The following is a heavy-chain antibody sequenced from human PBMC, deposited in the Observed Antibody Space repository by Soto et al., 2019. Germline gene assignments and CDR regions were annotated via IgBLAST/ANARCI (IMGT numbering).Heavy chain of an antibody. D-gene: IGHD2-2*01. CDR2: ISYDGSNK. CDR1: GFTFSSYG. V-gene: IGHV3-30*18. CDR3: AKGAVPAATLLLYDAFDI. Sequence: QVQLVESGGGVVQPGRSLRLSCAASGFTFSSYGMHWVRQAPGKGLEWVAVISYDGSNKYYADSVKGRFTISRDNSKNTLYLQMNSLRAEDTAVYYCAKGAVPAATLLLYDAFDIWGQGTMVTVSS. J-gene: IGHJ3*02.